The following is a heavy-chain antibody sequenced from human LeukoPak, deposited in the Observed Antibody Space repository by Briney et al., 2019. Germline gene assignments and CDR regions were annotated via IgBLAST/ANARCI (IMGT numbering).Heavy chain of an antibody. J-gene: IGHJ5*02. CDR2: IYTSGST. D-gene: IGHD2-15*01. V-gene: IGHV4-61*02. CDR1: GGSLSSGSYY. Sequence: SETLSLTCTVSGGSLSSGSYYWSWIRQPAGKGLEWIGRIYTSGSTNYNPSLKSRVTISVDTSKNQFSLKLSSVTGADTAVYYCERGRGYEGGHWFDPWGQGTLVTVSS. CDR3: ERGRGYEGGHWFDP.